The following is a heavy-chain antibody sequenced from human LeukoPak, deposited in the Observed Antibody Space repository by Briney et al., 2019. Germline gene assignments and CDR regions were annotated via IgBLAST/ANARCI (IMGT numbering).Heavy chain of an antibody. Sequence: PSETLSLTCTVSGGSISSGGYYWSWIRQPPGKGLEWIGCIYHSGSTYYNPSLKSRVTISVDTSKNQFSLKLSSVTAADTAVYYCAREGIAARPTQLGIAYYYMDVWGKGTTVTVSS. V-gene: IGHV4-30-2*01. CDR2: IYHSGST. CDR3: AREGIAARPTQLGIAYYYMDV. D-gene: IGHD6-6*01. CDR1: GGSISSGGYY. J-gene: IGHJ6*03.